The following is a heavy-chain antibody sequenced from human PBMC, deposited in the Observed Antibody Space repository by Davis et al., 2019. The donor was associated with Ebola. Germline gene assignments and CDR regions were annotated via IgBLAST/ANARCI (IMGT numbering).Heavy chain of an antibody. V-gene: IGHV4-30-2*01. CDR3: ASLGGGGPDTAMVRGFYS. D-gene: IGHD5-18*01. Sequence: SETLSLTCAVSGGSISSGGYSWSWIRQPPGKGLEWIGYIYHSGSTYYNPSLKSRVTISVDTSKNQFSLKLSSVTAADTAVYYCASLGGGGPDTAMVRGFYSWGQGTLVTVSS. CDR2: IYHSGST. J-gene: IGHJ5*02. CDR1: GGSISSGGYS.